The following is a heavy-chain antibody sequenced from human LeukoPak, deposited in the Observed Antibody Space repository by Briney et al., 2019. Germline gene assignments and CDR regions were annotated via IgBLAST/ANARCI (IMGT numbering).Heavy chain of an antibody. Sequence: ASVKVSCKASGYTFTGYYMHWVRQAPGQGLEWMGWINPNSGGTNYAQKFQGRATMTRDTSISTAYMELSRLRSDDTAVYYCARDVVVGLYNWFDPWGQGTLVTVSS. D-gene: IGHD1-26*01. CDR3: ARDVVVGLYNWFDP. V-gene: IGHV1-2*02. J-gene: IGHJ5*02. CDR1: GYTFTGYY. CDR2: INPNSGGT.